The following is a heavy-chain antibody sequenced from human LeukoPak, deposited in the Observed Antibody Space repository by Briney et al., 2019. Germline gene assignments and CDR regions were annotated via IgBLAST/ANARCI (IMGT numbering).Heavy chain of an antibody. Sequence: SETLSLTCTVSGGSISSGSYYWSWIRQPAGKGLEWIGRIYTSGSTNYNPSLKSRVTISVDTSKNQFSLKLSSVTAADTAVYYCARGDGGSCYKWGNCFDYWGQGTLVTVSS. CDR1: GGSISSGSYY. CDR2: IYTSGST. V-gene: IGHV4-61*02. D-gene: IGHD2-15*01. CDR3: ARGDGGSCYKWGNCFDY. J-gene: IGHJ4*02.